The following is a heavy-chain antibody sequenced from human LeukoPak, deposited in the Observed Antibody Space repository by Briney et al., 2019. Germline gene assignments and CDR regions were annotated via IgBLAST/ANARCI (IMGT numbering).Heavy chain of an antibody. J-gene: IGHJ6*03. Sequence: PGGSLRLSCAASGFTFSSYSMNWVRQAPGKGLEWVSSISSSSSYIYYADSVKGRFTISRDNAKNSLYLQMNSLRAEDTAVYYCARDISGVLRLLDFSPYYMDVWGKGTTVTVSS. CDR3: ARDISGVLRLLDFSPYYMDV. V-gene: IGHV3-21*01. CDR1: GFTFSSYS. D-gene: IGHD3-3*01. CDR2: ISSSSSYI.